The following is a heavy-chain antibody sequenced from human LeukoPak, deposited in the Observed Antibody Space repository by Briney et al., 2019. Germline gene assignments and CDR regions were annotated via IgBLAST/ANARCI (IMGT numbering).Heavy chain of an antibody. CDR1: GGSISSSSYS. J-gene: IGHJ5*02. CDR2: IYYSGST. V-gene: IGHV4-39*01. CDR3: ARQTGVWFGELFINWFDP. D-gene: IGHD3-10*01. Sequence: PSETLSLTCTVSGGSISSSSYSWGWIRQPPGKGLEWIGSIYYSGSTYYNPSLKSRVTISVDTSKNQFSLKLSSVTAADTAVYYCARQTGVWFGELFINWFDPWGQGTLVTVSS.